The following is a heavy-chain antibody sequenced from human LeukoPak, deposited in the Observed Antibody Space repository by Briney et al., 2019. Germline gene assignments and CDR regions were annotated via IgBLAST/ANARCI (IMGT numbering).Heavy chain of an antibody. CDR1: GFTFSSYS. J-gene: IGHJ4*02. Sequence: PGGSLRLSCAASGFTFSSYSMNWVRQAPGKGLEWVSFISSSSSYIYYADSVKGRFTISRDNAKNSLYLQMNSLRAEDTAVYYCAREPSDIAMVPFYFDYWGQGTLVTVSS. V-gene: IGHV3-21*01. CDR3: AREPSDIAMVPFYFDY. D-gene: IGHD5-18*01. CDR2: ISSSSSYI.